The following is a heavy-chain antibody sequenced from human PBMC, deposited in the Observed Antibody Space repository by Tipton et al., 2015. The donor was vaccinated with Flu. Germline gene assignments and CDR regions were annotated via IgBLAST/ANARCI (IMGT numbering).Heavy chain of an antibody. J-gene: IGHJ5*02. V-gene: IGHV4-34*01. CDR3: ARGRGSSSWYLGFDP. D-gene: IGHD6-13*01. CDR1: GGSFSGYY. CDR2: INHSGST. Sequence: TLSLTCAVYGGSFSGYYWSWIRQPPGKGLEWIGEINHSGSTNYNPSLKSRVTISVDTSKNQFSLKLSSGTAADTAVYYCARGRGSSSWYLGFDPWGQGTLVTVSS.